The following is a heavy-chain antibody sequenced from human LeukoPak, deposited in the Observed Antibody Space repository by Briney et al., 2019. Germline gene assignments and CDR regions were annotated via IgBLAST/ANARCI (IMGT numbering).Heavy chain of an antibody. J-gene: IGHJ4*02. D-gene: IGHD3-10*01. CDR2: IYPGDSDT. CDR3: ARQTRDGSGSRGYSSDF. CDR1: GYSFNTYW. Sequence: GESLKISCKGSGYSFNTYWIGWVRQMPGKGLEWMGIIYPGDSDTRYSPSFQSQVTISADKSISTAYLQWSSLKASDTAMYYCARQTRDGSGSRGYSSDFWGQGTLVAVSS. V-gene: IGHV5-51*01.